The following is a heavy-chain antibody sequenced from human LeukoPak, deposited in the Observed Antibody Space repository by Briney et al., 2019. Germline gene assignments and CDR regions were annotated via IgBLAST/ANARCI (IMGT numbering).Heavy chain of an antibody. J-gene: IGHJ4*02. CDR1: GFTFSSYA. CDR3: AKDSSGWHEGYFDY. D-gene: IGHD6-19*01. CDR2: ISGSGGST. V-gene: IGHV3-23*01. Sequence: PGGSLRLSCAASGFTFSSYAMSWVRQAPGKGLEWVSAISGSGGSTYYADSEKGRFTISRDNSKNTLYLQMNSLRAEDTAVYYCAKDSSGWHEGYFDYWGQGTLVTVSS.